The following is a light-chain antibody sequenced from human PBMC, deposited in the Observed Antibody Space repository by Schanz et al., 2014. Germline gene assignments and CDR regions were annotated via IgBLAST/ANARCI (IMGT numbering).Light chain of an antibody. J-gene: IGKJ2*01. CDR2: DAS. Sequence: EIVLTQSPATLSLSPGERATLSCRASQSVSSYLAWYQQKPGQAPRLLIYDASNRATGIPARFSGSGSGTDFTLTISRLEPEDFAMYYCQQYGGSYTFGQGTKLEIK. CDR3: QQYGGSYT. CDR1: QSVSSY. V-gene: IGKV3-20*01.